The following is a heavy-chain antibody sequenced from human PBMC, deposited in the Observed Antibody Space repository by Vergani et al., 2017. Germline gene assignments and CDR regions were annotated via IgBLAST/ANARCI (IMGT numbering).Heavy chain of an antibody. J-gene: IGHJ3*02. CDR1: GGTFSSYA. D-gene: IGHD2-2*01. Sequence: QVQLVQSGAEVKKPGSSVKVSCKASGGTFSSYAISWVRQAPGQGLEWMGGIIPIFGTANYAQKFQGRVTITADESTSTAYMELSSLRSEDTAVYYCAISSGNCSSTSCYRSGIADPRWAFDIWGQGTMVTVSS. CDR3: AISSGNCSSTSCYRSGIADPRWAFDI. CDR2: IIPIFGTA. V-gene: IGHV1-69*01.